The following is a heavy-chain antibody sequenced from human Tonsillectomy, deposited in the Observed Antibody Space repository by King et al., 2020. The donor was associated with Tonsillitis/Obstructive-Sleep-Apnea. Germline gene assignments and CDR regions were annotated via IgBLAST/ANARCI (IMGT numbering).Heavy chain of an antibody. J-gene: IGHJ4*02. CDR3: ARGDTYYYDSSGSRVFDY. CDR2: INHGGST. CDR1: GGSFSGYS. D-gene: IGHD3-22*01. V-gene: IGHV4-34*01. Sequence: VQLPQWGAGLLKPSETLSLTCAVYGGSFSGYSWSWVRQPPGKGLEGIGEINHGGSTNYNPSLKSRVIISVDTSKNHFSLNLSSVNAADTAVYYCARGDTYYYDSSGSRVFDYWGQGTLVTVSS.